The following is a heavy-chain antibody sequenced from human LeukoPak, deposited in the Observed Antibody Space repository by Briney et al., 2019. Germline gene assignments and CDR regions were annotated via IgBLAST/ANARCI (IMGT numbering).Heavy chain of an antibody. D-gene: IGHD4-17*01. J-gene: IGHJ3*02. V-gene: IGHV3-23*01. CDR3: VKDRGTVTVTVDAFDI. CDR1: GFTFSSYA. Sequence: GGSLRLSCAASGFTFSSYAMSWVRQAPGKGLEWVSAISGSGGSTYYADSVKGRFTISRDNSKSTLYLQMNSLRAEDTAIYYCVKDRGTVTVTVDAFDIWGQGTMVTVSS. CDR2: ISGSGGST.